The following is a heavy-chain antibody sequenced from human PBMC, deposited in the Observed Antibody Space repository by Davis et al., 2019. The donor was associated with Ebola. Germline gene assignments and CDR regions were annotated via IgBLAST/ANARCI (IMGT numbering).Heavy chain of an antibody. CDR3: ARDRSDILTGYFDY. D-gene: IGHD3-9*01. CDR2: IKQDGSEK. V-gene: IGHV3-7*01. CDR1: GFTFSSYW. Sequence: GESLKISCAASGFTFSSYWMSWVRQAPGKGLEWVANIKQDGSEKYYVDSVKGRFTISRDNAKNSLYLQMNSLRAEDTAVYYCARDRSDILTGYFDYWGQGTLVTVPS. J-gene: IGHJ4*02.